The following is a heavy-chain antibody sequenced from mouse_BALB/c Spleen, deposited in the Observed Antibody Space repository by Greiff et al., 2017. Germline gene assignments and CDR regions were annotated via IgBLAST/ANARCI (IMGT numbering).Heavy chain of an antibody. CDR2: INPSNGRT. CDR3: ARWLQDYAMDY. CDR1: GYTFTSYW. J-gene: IGHJ4*01. V-gene: IGHV1S81*02. D-gene: IGHD2-2*01. Sequence: VQLQQPGAELVKPGASVKLSCKASGYTFTSYWMHWVKQRPGQGLEWIGEINPSNGRTNYNEKFKSKATLTVDKSSSTAYMQLSSLTSEDSAVYYCARWLQDYAMDYWGQGTSVTVSS.